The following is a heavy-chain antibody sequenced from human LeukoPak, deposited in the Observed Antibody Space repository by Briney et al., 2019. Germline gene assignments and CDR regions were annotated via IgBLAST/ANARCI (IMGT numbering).Heavy chain of an antibody. CDR2: ISSSGGIT. D-gene: IGHD6-13*01. CDR1: GFTFSSYP. V-gene: IGHV3-23*01. J-gene: IGHJ4*02. CDR3: AKDYSSSWYFLFAS. Sequence: GGSLRLSCAAYGFTFSSYPMTWVRQAPGKGLEWVSGISSSGGITHYADSVKGRFTISSDNSKNPLYLQMNSPRAEDTAVYYCAKDYSSSWYFLFASWGQGTLVTVSS.